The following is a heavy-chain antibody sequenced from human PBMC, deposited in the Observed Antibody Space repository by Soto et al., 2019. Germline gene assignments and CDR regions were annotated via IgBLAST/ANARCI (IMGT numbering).Heavy chain of an antibody. Sequence: GGSLRLSCAVSGFTFSNYAMAWVRQAPGKGLEYVSSITGNGVSTYYAHSVKGRFTISRDNSKNTLYVQMNSLTAEDTAIYYCAKCGASNPRIPTGFDPWGQGTLVTVSS. D-gene: IGHD2-15*01. J-gene: IGHJ5*02. CDR1: GFTFSNYA. CDR3: AKCGASNPRIPTGFDP. CDR2: ITGNGVST. V-gene: IGHV3-23*01.